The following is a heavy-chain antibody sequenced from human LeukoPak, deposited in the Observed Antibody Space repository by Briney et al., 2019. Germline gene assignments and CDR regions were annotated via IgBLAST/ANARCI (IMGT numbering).Heavy chain of an antibody. J-gene: IGHJ4*02. CDR1: GFTFSKAW. Sequence: GGSLRLSCAASGFTFSKAWMTWVRQAPGKGLEWVAVIWHDGSAEFYADSVKGRFSISRDDSKNTVYLQMNSLRAEDTALYYCAKDNRGGWSGYFDQWGQGTLVTVSS. V-gene: IGHV3-33*06. CDR2: IWHDGSAE. D-gene: IGHD6-19*01. CDR3: AKDNRGGWSGYFDQ.